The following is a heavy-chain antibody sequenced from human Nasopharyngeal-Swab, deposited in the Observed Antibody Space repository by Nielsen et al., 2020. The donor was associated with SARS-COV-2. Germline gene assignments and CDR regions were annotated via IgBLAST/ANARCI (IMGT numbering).Heavy chain of an antibody. CDR1: GFTFSDYY. J-gene: IGHJ6*03. CDR2: ISSSSSYT. D-gene: IGHD6-19*01. V-gene: IGHV3-11*06. Sequence: GESLKISCAASGFTFSDYYMRWIRQALGKGLEWVSYISSSSSYTNYADSVKGRFTISRDNAKNSLYLQMNSLRAEDTAVYYCAREAMGIAVAGTSLGYMDVWGKGTTVTVSS. CDR3: AREAMGIAVAGTSLGYMDV.